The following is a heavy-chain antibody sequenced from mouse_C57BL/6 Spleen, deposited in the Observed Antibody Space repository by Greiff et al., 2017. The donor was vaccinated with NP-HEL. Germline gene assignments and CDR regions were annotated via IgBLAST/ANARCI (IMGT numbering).Heavy chain of an antibody. Sequence: VQLQQSVAELVRPGASVKLSCTASGFNIKNTYMHWVKQRPEQGLEWIGRIDPANGTTKYAPKFQGKATITADTSSNTAYLQLSSLTSEDTAIYYCASITTVVARAMDYWGQGTSVTVSS. D-gene: IGHD1-1*01. CDR2: IDPANGTT. J-gene: IGHJ4*01. CDR1: GFNIKNTY. V-gene: IGHV14-3*01. CDR3: ASITTVVARAMDY.